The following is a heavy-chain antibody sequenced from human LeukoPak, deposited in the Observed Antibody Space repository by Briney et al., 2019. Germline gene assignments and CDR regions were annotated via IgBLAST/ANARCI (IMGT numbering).Heavy chain of an antibody. CDR1: GFTFSDYA. D-gene: IGHD3-16*02. V-gene: IGHV3-21*01. Sequence: PGRSLRLSCTASGFTFSDYAMSWVRQAPGKGLEWVSFISSSSSHIYYADSVKGRFTISRDNAKNSLYLQMNSLRAEDTAVYYCARAEEDYIWGSYRPPDYWGQGTLVTVSS. J-gene: IGHJ4*02. CDR3: ARAEEDYIWGSYRPPDY. CDR2: ISSSSSHI.